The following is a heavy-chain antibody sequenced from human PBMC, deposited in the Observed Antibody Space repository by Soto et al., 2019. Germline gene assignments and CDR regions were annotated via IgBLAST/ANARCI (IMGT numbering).Heavy chain of an antibody. CDR2: IRSDGTAT. D-gene: IGHD3-16*01. J-gene: IGHJ4*02. V-gene: IGHV3-74*01. CDR3: AKDLSWGQCDY. CDR1: GFTFSNYW. Sequence: EMQLVESGGGLVXXXXSLRLSCVASGFTFSNYWMHWVRQDPGMGLVWVSSIRSDGTATQYADAVNGRFTVSRDNTKNTRYLQMTSLRAEDTAVYYCAKDLSWGQCDYWGQGTLVTVSS.